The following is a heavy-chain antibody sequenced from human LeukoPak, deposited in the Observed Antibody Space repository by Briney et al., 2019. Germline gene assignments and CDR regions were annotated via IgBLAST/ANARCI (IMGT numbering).Heavy chain of an antibody. CDR1: GGSIRSSSYY. CDR2: IYYSGST. J-gene: IGHJ4*02. V-gene: IGHV4-39*07. Sequence: SETLSLTCTVSGGSIRSSSYYWGWIRQPPGKGLEWIGSIYYSGSTYYNPSLKSRVTISVDTSKNQFSLKLSSVTAADTAVYYCARGIWFGELLSPLDWGQGTLVTVSS. CDR3: ARGIWFGELLSPLD. D-gene: IGHD3-10*01.